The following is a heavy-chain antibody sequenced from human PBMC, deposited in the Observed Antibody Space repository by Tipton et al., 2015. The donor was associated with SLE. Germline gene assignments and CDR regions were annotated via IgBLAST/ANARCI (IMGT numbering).Heavy chain of an antibody. CDR2: IHHSGTT. D-gene: IGHD3-22*01. V-gene: IGHV4-38-2*01. CDR3: ARVLYYYDSSDSYYVNWFDP. Sequence: GLVKPSETLSLSCGVSGYSISSGYYWGWIRQPPGKGLEWIGNIHHSGTTDYNPSLKSRVTISVDTSKNQFSLKLSSVTAADTAVYFCARVLYYYDSSDSYYVNWFDPWGQGTLVTVSS. CDR1: GYSISSGYY. J-gene: IGHJ5*02.